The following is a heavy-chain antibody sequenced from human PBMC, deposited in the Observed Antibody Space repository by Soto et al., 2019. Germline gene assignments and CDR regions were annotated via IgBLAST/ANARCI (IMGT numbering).Heavy chain of an antibody. Sequence: QVQLVESGGGVVQPGRSLRLSCAASGFTFSSYAMHWVRQAPGKGLEWVAVISYDGSNKYYADSVKGRFTISRDNSKNTLYLQMNSLRAEDTAVYYCARDWSDYYDSSGYYLDYWGQGTLVTVSS. D-gene: IGHD3-22*01. J-gene: IGHJ4*02. V-gene: IGHV3-30-3*01. CDR3: ARDWSDYYDSSGYYLDY. CDR2: ISYDGSNK. CDR1: GFTFSSYA.